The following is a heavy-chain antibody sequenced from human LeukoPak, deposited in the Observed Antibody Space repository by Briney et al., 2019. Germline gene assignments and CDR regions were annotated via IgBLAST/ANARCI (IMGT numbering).Heavy chain of an antibody. CDR1: GASISAFH. CDR3: ARKDGDY. Sequence: PSETLSLTCTVSGASISAFHWTWFRQPAGKGLEWIGLIYSSGSTLFNPSLKSRVAMSVDLTKNQLSLKLTSVTAADMAMYYCARKDGDYWGRGTLVTVSS. V-gene: IGHV4-4*07. CDR2: IYSSGST. J-gene: IGHJ4*02.